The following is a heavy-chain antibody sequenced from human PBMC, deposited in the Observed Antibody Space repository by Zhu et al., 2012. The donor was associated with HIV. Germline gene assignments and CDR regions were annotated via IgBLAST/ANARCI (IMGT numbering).Heavy chain of an antibody. D-gene: IGHD6-6*01. CDR2: IYYSGST. Sequence: QVQLQESGPGLVKPSETLSLTCTVSGGSVSSGSYYWSWIRQPPGKGLEWIGYIYYSGSTNYNPSLKSRVTISVDTSKNQFSLKLSSVTAADTAVYYCARESIGEGYYFDYWGQGTLVTVSX. CDR1: GGSVSSGSYY. V-gene: IGHV4-61*01. J-gene: IGHJ4*02. CDR3: ARESIGEGYYFDY.